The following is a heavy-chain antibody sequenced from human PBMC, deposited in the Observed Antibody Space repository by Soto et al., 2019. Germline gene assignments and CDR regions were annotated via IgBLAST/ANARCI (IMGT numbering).Heavy chain of an antibody. D-gene: IGHD6-19*01. CDR2: IRYDGSSE. Sequence: QVQLVDSGGGVAQPGRSLRLSCVTSGFTFSDYDMYWVRQAPGKGLEWVALIRYDGSSEHYANSVKGRFSISRDNSKNTVYLQMSNLRPEDTAVYYCAKDRFGVVIRGRYSSGWPVNWGQGTLVTVSS. J-gene: IGHJ4*02. CDR3: AKDRFGVVIRGRYSSGWPVN. CDR1: GFTFSDYD. V-gene: IGHV3-30*18.